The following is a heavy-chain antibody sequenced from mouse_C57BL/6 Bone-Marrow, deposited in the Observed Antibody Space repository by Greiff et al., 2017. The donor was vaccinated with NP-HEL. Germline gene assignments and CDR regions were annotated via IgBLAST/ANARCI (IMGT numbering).Heavy chain of an antibody. CDR1: GYTFTSYW. Sequence: VQLQQPGAELVKPGASVKLSCKASGYTFTSYWMQWVKQRPGQGLEWIGEIDPSESYTNYNQKFKGKATLTVDTSSSTAYMQLSSLTSEDSAVYYCAREGMDGYYSFAYWGQGTLVTVSA. CDR3: AREGMDGYYSFAY. D-gene: IGHD2-3*01. CDR2: IDPSESYT. J-gene: IGHJ3*01. V-gene: IGHV1-50*01.